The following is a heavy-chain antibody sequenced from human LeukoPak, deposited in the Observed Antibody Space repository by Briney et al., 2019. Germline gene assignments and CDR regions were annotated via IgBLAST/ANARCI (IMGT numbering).Heavy chain of an antibody. J-gene: IGHJ4*02. CDR3: ARVSRDGYNFMFDY. Sequence: SETLSLTCTVSGGPVRSGNYYWSWIRQPPGKGLEYIGYISYSGSTNYNPSLKSRVTISVDTSKNQFSLKLSSVTAADTAVYYCARVSRDGYNFMFDYWGQGTLVTVSS. CDR1: GGPVRSGNYY. V-gene: IGHV4-61*01. D-gene: IGHD5-24*01. CDR2: ISYSGST.